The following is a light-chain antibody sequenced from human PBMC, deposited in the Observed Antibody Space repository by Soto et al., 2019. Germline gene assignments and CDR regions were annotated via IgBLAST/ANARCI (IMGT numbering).Light chain of an antibody. CDR1: QGISSY. Sequence: AIRMTQSPSSCSASTGDRVPISCRASQGISSYLAWYQQKPGKAPKLLIYAASTLQSGVPSRFSGSGSGTDFTLTISCLQSEDFATYYFQQYYSYPLTFGGGTKVDIK. CDR2: AAS. V-gene: IGKV1-8*01. CDR3: QQYYSYPLT. J-gene: IGKJ4*01.